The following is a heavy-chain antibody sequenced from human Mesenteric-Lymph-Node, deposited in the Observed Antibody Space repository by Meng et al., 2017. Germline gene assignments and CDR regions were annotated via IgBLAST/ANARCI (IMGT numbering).Heavy chain of an antibody. D-gene: IGHD2-2*01. V-gene: IGHV4-34*01. Sequence: QVQLQQWGTGLCKPSDTLSLTCAVYGGSFSDYYWSWIRQSPGKGLEWIGEITNRGSANYNPSLKSRVTISVDTSKNQLSLKLSSVTAADTAVYYCARGGYCSSTSCPRPLYWGQGTLVTVSS. CDR2: ITNRGSA. CDR1: GGSFSDYY. CDR3: ARGGYCSSTSCPRPLY. J-gene: IGHJ4*02.